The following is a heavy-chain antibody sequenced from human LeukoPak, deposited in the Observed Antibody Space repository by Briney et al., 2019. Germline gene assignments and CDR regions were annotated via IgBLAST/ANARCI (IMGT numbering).Heavy chain of an antibody. CDR2: IWYDGSKK. D-gene: IGHD6-19*01. CDR3: VRDPQSSGWSFDY. CDR1: GLIFKTYA. J-gene: IGHJ4*02. V-gene: IGHV3-33*08. Sequence: PGRSLRLSCAASGLIFKTYAMHWVRQAPRKGLEWVTMIWYDGSKKYYGDSVKGRLTISRDNSKNTVYLQMNSLRVEDTAVYYCVRDPQSSGWSFDYWGQGALVTVSS.